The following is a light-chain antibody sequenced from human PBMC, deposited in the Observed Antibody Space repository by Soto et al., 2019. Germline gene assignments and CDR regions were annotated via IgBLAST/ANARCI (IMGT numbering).Light chain of an antibody. Sequence: DIQMTQSPSTLSASVGDRVAISCRASHSVSGWLAWYQQKPGKVPKLLIYQASTLEDGVTSRFSGSGSGTEFTLTISSLQPDDSATYYCQHYNDYSYTFGPGTNLEIK. CDR3: QHYNDYSYT. V-gene: IGKV1-5*03. J-gene: IGKJ2*01. CDR1: HSVSGW. CDR2: QAS.